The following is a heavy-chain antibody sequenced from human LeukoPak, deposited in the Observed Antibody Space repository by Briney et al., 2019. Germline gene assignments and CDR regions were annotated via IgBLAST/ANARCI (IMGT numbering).Heavy chain of an antibody. CDR1: GFTFSSYS. J-gene: IGHJ4*02. D-gene: IGHD1-20*01. CDR3: ARDFITGTEPAY. V-gene: IGHV3-21*01. CDR2: ISSSSSYI. Sequence: GGSLRLSCAASGFTFSSYSMNWVRQAPGNRLEWVSSISSSSSYIYYADSVKGRFTISRDNAKNSLYLQMNSLRAEDTAVYYCARDFITGTEPAYWGQGTLVTVSS.